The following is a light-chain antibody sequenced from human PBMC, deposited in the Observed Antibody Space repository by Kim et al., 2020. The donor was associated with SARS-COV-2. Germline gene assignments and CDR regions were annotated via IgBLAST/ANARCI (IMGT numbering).Light chain of an antibody. Sequence: CPEGKATRCYRARQCVSSNYGAWDQQQPGQATRLLIDGASNRDTGIRDRISGSGSGTDFTLTIRRLEPEDFAVYYCQQYSTSPHTFGQGTEVDIK. CDR1: QCVSSNY. J-gene: IGKJ1*01. V-gene: IGKV3-20*01. CDR3: QQYSTSPHT. CDR2: GAS.